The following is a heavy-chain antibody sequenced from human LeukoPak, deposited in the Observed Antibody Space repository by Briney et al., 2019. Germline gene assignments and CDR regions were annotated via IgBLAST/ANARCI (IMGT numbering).Heavy chain of an antibody. CDR1: GFTFSSYN. CDR2: ISTSGIYI. J-gene: IGHJ6*04. Sequence: GGSLRLSCAASGFTFSSYNMNWVRQAPGKGLEWVSSISTSGIYIYYADSLKGRFTISRDNAKNSLYLQMNSLRAEDTAVYYCAELGITMIGGVWGKGTTVTISS. D-gene: IGHD3-10*02. V-gene: IGHV3-21*01. CDR3: AELGITMIGGV.